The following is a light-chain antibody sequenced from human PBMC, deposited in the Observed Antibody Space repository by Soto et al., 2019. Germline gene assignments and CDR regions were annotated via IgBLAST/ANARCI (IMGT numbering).Light chain of an antibody. J-gene: IGKJ4*01. CDR1: QSVLYSSNNKDY. V-gene: IGKV4-1*01. CDR2: WAS. Sequence: DIVMTQSPASLAVSLGERATINCKSSQSVLYSSNNKDYLAWYQQKPGQPPKLLIYWASTRESGVPDRFSGSGSGTDFTLAISSLQAEDVAVYYCQQYYSSPLTFRGGTKVEIK. CDR3: QQYYSSPLT.